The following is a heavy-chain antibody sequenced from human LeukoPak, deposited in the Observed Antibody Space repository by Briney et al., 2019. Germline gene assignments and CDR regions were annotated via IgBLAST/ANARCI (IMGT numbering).Heavy chain of an antibody. D-gene: IGHD3-16*01. CDR2: ITSKANNYAT. J-gene: IGHJ5*02. CDR1: GFTFSGSD. CDR3: ARDMIILQS. Sequence: PGGSLRLSCAASGFTFSGSDMHWVRQASGKGLEWVGRITSKANNYATAYAASVKGRFTVSRDDSENTAYLQMNSLKTEDTAVYFCARDMIILQSWGQGTLVTVSS. V-gene: IGHV3-73*01.